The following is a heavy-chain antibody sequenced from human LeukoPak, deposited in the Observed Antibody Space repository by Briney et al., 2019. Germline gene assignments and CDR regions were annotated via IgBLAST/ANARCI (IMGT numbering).Heavy chain of an antibody. CDR1: GFTFSSYG. D-gene: IGHD3-9*01. V-gene: IGHV3-30*02. Sequence: GGSLRLSCAASGFTFSSYGMHWVRQAPGKGLEWVAFIRYDGSNKYYADSVKGRFTISRDNSKNTLYLQMNSLRAEDTAVYYCAKTPILAHDILPDYWGQGTLVTVSS. CDR2: IRYDGSNK. CDR3: AKTPILAHDILPDY. J-gene: IGHJ4*02.